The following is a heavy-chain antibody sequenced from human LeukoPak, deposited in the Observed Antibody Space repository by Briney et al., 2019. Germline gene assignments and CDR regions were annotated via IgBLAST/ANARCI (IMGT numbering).Heavy chain of an antibody. CDR2: ISGSGGST. D-gene: IGHD6-6*01. CDR1: GFTFSSYA. J-gene: IGHJ4*02. Sequence: GGSLRLSCAASGFTFSSYAMSWVRQAPGKGLEWVSAISGSGGSTYYADSEKGRFTISRDNSKNTLYLQMNSLRAEDTAVYYCARPTHSSFFDYWGQGTLVTVSS. V-gene: IGHV3-23*01. CDR3: ARPTHSSFFDY.